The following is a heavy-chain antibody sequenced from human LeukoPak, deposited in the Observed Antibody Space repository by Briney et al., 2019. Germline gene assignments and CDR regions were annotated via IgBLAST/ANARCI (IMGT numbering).Heavy chain of an antibody. D-gene: IGHD6-19*01. CDR1: GFTFNNFA. Sequence: GGSLTLSCAASGFTFNNFAMSWVRQAPGTGLEWVSAISGSAGSTYYADSVKGRFTISRDNSNNTLYLQMDSLGAEDTAVYFCAKGSVAATYKFDCWGQGTLVTVSS. CDR2: ISGSAGST. CDR3: AKGSVAATYKFDC. V-gene: IGHV3-23*01. J-gene: IGHJ4*02.